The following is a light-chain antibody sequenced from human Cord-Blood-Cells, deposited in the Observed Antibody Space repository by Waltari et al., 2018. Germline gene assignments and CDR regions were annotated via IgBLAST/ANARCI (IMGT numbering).Light chain of an antibody. V-gene: IGLV1-44*01. CDR3: AAWDDSLNGWV. J-gene: IGLJ3*02. CDR1: SSNIGSNT. CDR2: SNN. Sequence: QSVLTQPPSASGTPGQRVTISCSGRSSNIGSNTVHWYQQLPGTAPKLLISSNNQRPSGVPDRFSGSKSGTSASLAISGLQSEDEADYYCAAWDDSLNGWVFGGGTKLTVL.